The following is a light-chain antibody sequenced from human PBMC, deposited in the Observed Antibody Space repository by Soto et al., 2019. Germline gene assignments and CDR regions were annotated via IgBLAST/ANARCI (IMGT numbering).Light chain of an antibody. CDR3: QHHSRSRGT. J-gene: IGKJ1*01. Sequence: IVLTQSPGTLSLSPGERATLSCRASQSVASTFLAWYQQRPGQPPRLLIQGASSRAAGIPDRFSGSGSGTEFTLTISRLEPEDFAVYYCQHHSRSRGTFGQGTKVDIK. V-gene: IGKV3-20*01. CDR1: QSVASTF. CDR2: GAS.